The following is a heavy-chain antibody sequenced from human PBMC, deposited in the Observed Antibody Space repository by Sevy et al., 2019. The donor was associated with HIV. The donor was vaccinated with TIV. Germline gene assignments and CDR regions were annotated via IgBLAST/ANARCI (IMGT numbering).Heavy chain of an antibody. V-gene: IGHV3-53*01. CDR2: IYSGGNT. CDR1: GFTVSSNY. J-gene: IGHJ4*02. Sequence: GGCLRLSCAASGFTVSSNYMSCVRQAPGKGLEWVSAIYSGGNTYYADSVKGRFTISRDNSKNTVYLQINSLRAEDTAVYYASRETLSGYNLWGQGTLVTVSS. CDR3: SRETLSGYNL. D-gene: IGHD5-12*01.